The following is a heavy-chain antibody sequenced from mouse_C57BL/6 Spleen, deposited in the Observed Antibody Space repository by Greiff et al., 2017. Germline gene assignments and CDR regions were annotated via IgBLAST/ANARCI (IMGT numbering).Heavy chain of an antibody. CDR2: IYPRSGNT. D-gene: IGHD3-2*02. CDR3: ARGQLRLYYFDY. CDR1: GYTFTSYG. Sequence: QVQLQQSGAELARPGASVKLSCKASGYTFTSYGISWVKQRTGQGLEWIGEIYPRSGNTYYNEKFNGKATLTADKSSSTAYMELRSLTSEDSAVYFCARGQLRLYYFDYWGQGTTLTVSS. J-gene: IGHJ2*01. V-gene: IGHV1-81*01.